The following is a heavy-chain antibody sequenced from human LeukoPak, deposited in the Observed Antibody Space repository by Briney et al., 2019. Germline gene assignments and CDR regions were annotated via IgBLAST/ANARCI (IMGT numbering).Heavy chain of an antibody. CDR1: GGTFSSYA. CDR3: ARAKSSSWYPGAFDI. Sequence: SVKVSCKASGGTFSSYAISWVRQAPGQGLEWMGRIIPILGIANYAQKFQGRVTITADKSTSTAYMELSSLRSEDTAVYYCARAKSSSWYPGAFDIWGQGTMVTVSS. D-gene: IGHD6-13*01. J-gene: IGHJ3*02. CDR2: IIPILGIA. V-gene: IGHV1-69*04.